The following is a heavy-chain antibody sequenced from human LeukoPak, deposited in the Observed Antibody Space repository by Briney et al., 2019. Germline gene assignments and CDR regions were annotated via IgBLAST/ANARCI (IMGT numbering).Heavy chain of an antibody. D-gene: IGHD3-3*01. Sequence: ASVKVSCKASGYTFTSYGISWVRQAPGQGLEWMGWISAYNGNTNYAQKLQGRVTMTTDTSTSTAYMELRSLRSDDAAVYYCARSINYDFWSGYYTWGQGTLVTVSS. CDR2: ISAYNGNT. J-gene: IGHJ5*02. V-gene: IGHV1-18*01. CDR3: ARSINYDFWSGYYT. CDR1: GYTFTSYG.